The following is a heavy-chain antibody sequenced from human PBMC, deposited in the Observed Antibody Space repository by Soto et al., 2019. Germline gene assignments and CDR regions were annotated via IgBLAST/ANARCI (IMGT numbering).Heavy chain of an antibody. CDR2: ISGSGGST. D-gene: IGHD2-15*01. CDR1: GFTFSSYA. Sequence: EVQLLESGGGLVQPGGSLRLSCAASGFTFSSYAMSWVRQAPGKGLEWVSVISGSGGSTYYADSVKGRFTISRDNSKTTLYLKRNSLRAEDRAVYYCAKDRGRSVVAPEEDAFDIGGQGTMVTVSS. V-gene: IGHV3-23*01. J-gene: IGHJ3*02. CDR3: AKDRGRSVVAPEEDAFDI.